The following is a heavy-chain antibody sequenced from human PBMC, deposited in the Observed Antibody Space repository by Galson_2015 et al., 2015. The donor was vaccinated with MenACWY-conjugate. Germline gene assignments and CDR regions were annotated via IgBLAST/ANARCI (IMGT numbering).Heavy chain of an antibody. V-gene: IGHV1-69*06. D-gene: IGHD1-26*01. CDR2: TIPIFRAT. Sequence: SVKVSCKAFGDTFGSHAIVWVRQAPGQGLEWLGGTIPIFRATYYGQSLQGRITITADTPTRTVDMQLTSLESDDTAVYYCARVVDRGRRCRSGTCQSAATWGQGTLVTVSS. CDR1: GDTFGSHA. CDR3: ARVVDRGRRCRSGTCQSAAT. J-gene: IGHJ5*02.